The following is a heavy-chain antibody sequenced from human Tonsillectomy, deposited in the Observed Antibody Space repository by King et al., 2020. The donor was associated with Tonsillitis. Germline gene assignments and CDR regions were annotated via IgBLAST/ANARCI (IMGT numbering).Heavy chain of an antibody. CDR3: ARVSGDNGDYTLDY. D-gene: IGHD3-3*01. V-gene: IGHV3-72*01. Sequence: VQLVESGGGLVQPGGSLRLSCAASGFTFSDRYMDWVRQPPGKGLEWVARSRNKANSYTTEYAASVKGRFTISRDDSKNSLYLQMNSLKTEDTAVYYWARVSGDNGDYTLDYWGQGTLVTVSS. CDR1: GFTFSDRY. CDR2: SRNKANSYTT. J-gene: IGHJ4*02.